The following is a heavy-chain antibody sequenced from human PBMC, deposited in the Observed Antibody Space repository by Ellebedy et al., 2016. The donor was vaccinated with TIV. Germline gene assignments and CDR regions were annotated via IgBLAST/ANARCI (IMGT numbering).Heavy chain of an antibody. D-gene: IGHD2-8*02. CDR3: AAVQYWEAVFDM. J-gene: IGHJ3*02. V-gene: IGHV3-74*01. Sequence: PGGSLRLSCAASGFIFSGYWMHWVRQAPGEGLVWVSRINSDGSDTAYADSVRGRFTISSDNAKNTLYLQMNSLRAEDTAVYYCAAVQYWEAVFDMWGQGTMVTVSS. CDR1: GFIFSGYW. CDR2: INSDGSDT.